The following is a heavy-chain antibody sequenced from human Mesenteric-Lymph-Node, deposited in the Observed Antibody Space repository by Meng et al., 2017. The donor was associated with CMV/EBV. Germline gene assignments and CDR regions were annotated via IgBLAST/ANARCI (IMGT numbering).Heavy chain of an antibody. CDR2: ISSSSSYI. D-gene: IGHD2-2*01. CDR3: ARDCSSTSCLYGYYYYYGMDV. CDR1: GFTFSSYS. J-gene: IGHJ6*02. Sequence: GGSLRLSCAASGFTFSSYSMNWVRQAPGKGLEWVSSISSSSSYIYYADSVKGRFTISRDNAKNSLYLQMNSLRAEDTAVYYCARDCSSTSCLYGYYYYYGMDVWGQGTTVTVSS. V-gene: IGHV3-21*01.